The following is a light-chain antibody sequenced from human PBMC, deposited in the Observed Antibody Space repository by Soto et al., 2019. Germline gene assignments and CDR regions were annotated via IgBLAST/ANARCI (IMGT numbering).Light chain of an antibody. CDR3: SSYTSSSTGV. CDR1: SSDVGGYNY. J-gene: IGLJ1*01. V-gene: IGLV2-14*01. CDR2: DVS. Sequence: QSVLTQPAXVSGSPGQSITISRTGTSSDVGGYNYVSWYQQHPGKAPKLMIYDVSNRPSGVSNRFSGSKSGNTASLTISGLQAEDEADYYCSSYTSSSTGVFGSGTKVTVL.